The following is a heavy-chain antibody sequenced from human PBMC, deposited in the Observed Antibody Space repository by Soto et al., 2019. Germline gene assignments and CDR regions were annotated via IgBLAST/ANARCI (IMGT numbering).Heavy chain of an antibody. CDR2: IWYDGSNK. J-gene: IGHJ4*02. V-gene: IGHV3-33*01. D-gene: IGHD2-15*01. CDR1: GFTFSSYG. CDR3: ARESVAVHFDY. Sequence: PGGSLRLSCAASGFTFSSYGMHWVRQAPGKGLEWVAVIWYDGSNKYYADSVKGRFTISRDNSKNTLYLQMNSLRAEDMAVYYCARESVAVHFDYWGQGTLVTVSS.